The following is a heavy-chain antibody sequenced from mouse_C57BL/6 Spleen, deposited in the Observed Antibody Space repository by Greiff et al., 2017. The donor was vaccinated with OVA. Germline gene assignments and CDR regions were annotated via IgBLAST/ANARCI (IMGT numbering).Heavy chain of an antibody. D-gene: IGHD1-1*01. CDR3: AAYYGSSFYAMDY. CDR1: GFSLTSYG. V-gene: IGHV2-5*01. CDR2: IWRGGST. Sequence: VQLQQSGPGLVQPSQSLSITCTVSGFSLTSYGVHWVRQSPGKGLEWLGVIWRGGSTDYNAAFMSRLSITKDNSKSQVFFKMNSLQADDTAIYYCAAYYGSSFYAMDYWGQGTSVTVSS. J-gene: IGHJ4*01.